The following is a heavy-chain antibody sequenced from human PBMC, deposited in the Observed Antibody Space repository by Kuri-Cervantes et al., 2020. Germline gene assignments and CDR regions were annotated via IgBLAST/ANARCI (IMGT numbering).Heavy chain of an antibody. Sequence: SETLSLTCAVYGGSFSGYYWSWIRQPPGKGLEWIGEINHSGSTNYNPSLKSRVTISVDKSKNKFSLKLSSVTAADTAVYYFARQDRYFDYWGHGTLVTVSS. J-gene: IGHJ4*01. V-gene: IGHV4-34*01. CDR2: INHSGST. CDR1: GGSFSGYY. CDR3: ARQDRYFDY.